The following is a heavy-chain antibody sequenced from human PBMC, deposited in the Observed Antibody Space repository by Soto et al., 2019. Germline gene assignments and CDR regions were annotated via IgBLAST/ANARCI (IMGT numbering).Heavy chain of an antibody. V-gene: IGHV3-48*03. CDR3: ARDRSSSWSDNWFDP. D-gene: IGHD6-13*01. CDR1: GFTFSSYE. J-gene: IGHJ5*02. Sequence: PGVSLRLSWAASGFTFSSYEMYWVRQAPGKGLEWISYISSSAGSIYYADSVKGRFTISRDNAKNSLYLQMTSLRAEDTAIYYCARDRSSSWSDNWFDPWGLGALVTVSS. CDR2: ISSSAGSI.